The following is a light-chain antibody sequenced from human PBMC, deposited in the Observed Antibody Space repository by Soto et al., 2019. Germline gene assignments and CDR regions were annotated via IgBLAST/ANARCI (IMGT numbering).Light chain of an antibody. CDR3: SLYISGSTYV. V-gene: IGLV2-18*01. J-gene: IGLJ1*01. Sequence: QSALTQPPSVSGSPGQSVTISCTGTSSDLGSYNRVSWYQQAPGTAPKLMIYEVSNRPSGVPDRFSGSKSGKTASLTISGLQAEDEADYYCSLYISGSTYVFGTGTKVTVL. CDR2: EVS. CDR1: SSDLGSYNR.